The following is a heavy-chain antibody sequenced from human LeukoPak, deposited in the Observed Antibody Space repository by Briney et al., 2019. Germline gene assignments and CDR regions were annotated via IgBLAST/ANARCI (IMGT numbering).Heavy chain of an antibody. V-gene: IGHV4-59*01. J-gene: IGHJ6*02. CDR3: ASRSGRNYYGMDV. CDR1: GGSISSYY. Sequence: SETLSLTCTVSGGSISSYYWNWIRQPPGKALEWLGYAYYSGSTSYNPSLKTRLTISVDTSKAQFSLTLSSVTAADTAIYYCASRSGRNYYGMDVWGQGTTVIVSS. D-gene: IGHD3-10*01. CDR2: AYYSGST.